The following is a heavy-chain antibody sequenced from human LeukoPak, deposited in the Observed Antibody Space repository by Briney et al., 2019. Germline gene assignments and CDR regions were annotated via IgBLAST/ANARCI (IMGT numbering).Heavy chain of an antibody. Sequence: SQTLSLTCAISGDTVSSNSVAWNWIRQSPSRGLEWLGRTYYRSKWLNDYAGSVKSRITISPGTAKNQFSLQLKSMTPGDTAVYYCARGKFNAFDFWGQGTKVTVSS. CDR1: GDTVSSNSVA. CDR2: TYYRSKWLN. J-gene: IGHJ3*01. CDR3: ARGKFNAFDF. V-gene: IGHV6-1*01.